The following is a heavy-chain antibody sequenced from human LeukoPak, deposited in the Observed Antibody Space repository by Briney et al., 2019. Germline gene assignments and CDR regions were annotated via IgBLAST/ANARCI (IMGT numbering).Heavy chain of an antibody. D-gene: IGHD1-26*01. V-gene: IGHV4-34*01. J-gene: IGHJ5*02. CDR2: INHSGST. CDR1: GGSFSGYY. CDR3: ARDPGSGSYQGSLSWFDP. Sequence: SETLSLTCAVYGGSFSGYYWSWIRQPPGKGLEWIGEINHSGSTNYNPSLKSRVTMSVDTSKNQFSLKLSSVTAADTAVYYCARDPGSGSYQGSLSWFDPWGQGTLVTVSS.